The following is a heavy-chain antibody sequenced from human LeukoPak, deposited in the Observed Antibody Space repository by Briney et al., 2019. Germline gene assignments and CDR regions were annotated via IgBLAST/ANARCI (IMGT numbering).Heavy chain of an antibody. D-gene: IGHD3-3*02. Sequence: SETLSLTCTVSGGSISSSSYYWGWIRQPPGKGLEWIGSIYYSGSTYYPSLESRATISVDTSKNQFSLKLSSVTAADTAVYYCARVTFLGPFDYWGQGTLVTVSS. CDR1: GGSISSSSYY. CDR2: IYYSGST. CDR3: ARVTFLGPFDY. J-gene: IGHJ4*02. V-gene: IGHV4-39*01.